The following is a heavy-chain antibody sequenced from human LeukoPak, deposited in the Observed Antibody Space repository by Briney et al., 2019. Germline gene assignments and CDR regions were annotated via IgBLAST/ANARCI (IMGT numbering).Heavy chain of an antibody. CDR2: IYYSGTT. CDR1: GGSIRSSH. J-gene: IGHJ2*01. CDR3: ARYSSGWSWYFDL. V-gene: IGHV4-59*01. D-gene: IGHD6-19*01. Sequence: PSETLSLTCTVSGGSIRSSHWSWIRQPPGKGLEFIGYIYYSGTTHYNPSLLSRVTISVDTSKNQFSLKLSSVTAADTAMYYCARYSSGWSWYFDLWGRGTLVTVSS.